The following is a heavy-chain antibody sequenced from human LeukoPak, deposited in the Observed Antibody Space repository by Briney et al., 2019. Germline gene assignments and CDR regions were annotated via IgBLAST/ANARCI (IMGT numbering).Heavy chain of an antibody. CDR1: GYTFTSYG. V-gene: IGHV1-18*01. J-gene: IGHJ6*02. CDR3: ARDYGPIAAAGTEYYYYGLDV. D-gene: IGHD6-13*01. CDR2: ISAYNADT. Sequence: GASVKVSCKASGYTFTSYGISWVRQAPGQGLEWMGWISAYNADTNYAQKLQGRVTMTTDTSTSTAYMELRSLRSDDTAVYYCARDYGPIAAAGTEYYYYGLDVWGQGTTVTVSS.